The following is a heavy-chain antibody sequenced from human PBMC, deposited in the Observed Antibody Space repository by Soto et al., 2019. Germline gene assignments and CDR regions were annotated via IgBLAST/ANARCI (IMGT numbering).Heavy chain of an antibody. CDR2: NIPVFGTP. V-gene: IGHV1-69*13. D-gene: IGHD3-16*01. CDR1: GGTSSSYV. CDR3: ARGMMATKYNWFDP. Sequence: SVKVSCKASGGTSSSYVISWLRQAPGQGLEWMGGNIPVFGTPNYAQKFQGRVTITADESTSTSYMELSSLTSDDTAGYYCARGMMATKYNWFDPWG. J-gene: IGHJ5*02.